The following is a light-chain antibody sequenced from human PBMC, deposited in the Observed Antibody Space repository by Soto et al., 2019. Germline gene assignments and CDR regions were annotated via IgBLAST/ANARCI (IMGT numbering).Light chain of an antibody. CDR3: CSYAGSMTWV. Sequence: QYALTQPASVSGSPGQSITISCTGTSNDVGSYNFVSWYQHHPGKAPKLMIYEATKWPSGVSHRFSGSKSGNTASLTISGLQAEDEGEYYCCSYAGSMTWVFGGGTKLTVL. J-gene: IGLJ3*02. V-gene: IGLV2-23*01. CDR2: EAT. CDR1: SNDVGSYNF.